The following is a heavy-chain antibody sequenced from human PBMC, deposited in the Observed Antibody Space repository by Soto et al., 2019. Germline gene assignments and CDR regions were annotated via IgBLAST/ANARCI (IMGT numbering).Heavy chain of an antibody. CDR2: ISSSGSTI. Sequence: PWWSLRLSCAASVFTFSDYYMSWVRQAPGKGLEWVSYISSSGSTIYYADSVKGRFTISRDNAKNSLYLQMNSLRAEDAAVYYCARDLRYCSGGSCYGYFDYWGQGTLVTVSS. D-gene: IGHD2-15*01. CDR1: VFTFSDYY. CDR3: ARDLRYCSGGSCYGYFDY. V-gene: IGHV3-11*01. J-gene: IGHJ4*02.